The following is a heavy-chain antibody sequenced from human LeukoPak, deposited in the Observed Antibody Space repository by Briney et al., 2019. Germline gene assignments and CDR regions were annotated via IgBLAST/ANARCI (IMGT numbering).Heavy chain of an antibody. V-gene: IGHV3-7*01. CDR1: GFTFSSYS. CDR2: IKQDGSEK. J-gene: IGHJ4*02. D-gene: IGHD6-19*01. Sequence: GESLRLSCAASGFTFSSYSMNWVRQAPGKGLEWVANIKQDGSEKYYVDSVKGRFTISRDNAKKSLFLQMNSLRGDDTAVYYCAYGGWSYKYWGQGSLVTVSS. CDR3: AYGGWSYKY.